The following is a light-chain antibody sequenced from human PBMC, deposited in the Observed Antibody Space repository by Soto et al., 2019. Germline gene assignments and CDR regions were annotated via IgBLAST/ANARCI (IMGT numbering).Light chain of an antibody. V-gene: IGLV1-40*01. Sequence: QSVLTQPPSVSWAPGQRVTISCTGSSSNIGAGYDVHWYQQLPGTAPKLLIYGNSNRPSGVPDRFSGSKSGTSASLAITGLQAEDEDDYYCQSYDSSLSGWGVFGGGTKLTVL. CDR1: SSNIGAGYD. J-gene: IGLJ2*01. CDR3: QSYDSSLSGWGV. CDR2: GNS.